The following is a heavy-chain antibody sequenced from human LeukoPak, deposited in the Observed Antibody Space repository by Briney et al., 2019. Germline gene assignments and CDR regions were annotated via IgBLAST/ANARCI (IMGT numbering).Heavy chain of an antibody. J-gene: IGHJ4*02. CDR2: INPNSGGT. V-gene: IGHV1-2*02. Sequence: GASVKVSCKASGYTFTGYYIHWVRQAPGQGLEWMGWINPNSGGTNYAQKFQGRVTMTRDTSISTAYMELSRLRSDDTAVYYCAARMDYSNYLDYWGQGTLVTVSS. CDR1: GYTFTGYY. CDR3: AARMDYSNYLDY. D-gene: IGHD4-4*01.